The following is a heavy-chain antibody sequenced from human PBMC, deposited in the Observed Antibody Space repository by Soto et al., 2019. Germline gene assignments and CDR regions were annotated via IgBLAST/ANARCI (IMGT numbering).Heavy chain of an antibody. J-gene: IGHJ4*02. CDR2: IGTAGDT. D-gene: IGHD5-12*01. CDR3: AREMATNDPSPSFDY. V-gene: IGHV3-13*01. CDR1: GFTFSSYD. Sequence: GGSLRLSCAASGFTFSSYDMHWVRQATGKGLEWVSAIGTAGDTYYPGSVKGRFTISRENAKNSLYLQMNSLRAEDTAVYYCAREMATNDPSPSFDYWGQGTLVTVSS.